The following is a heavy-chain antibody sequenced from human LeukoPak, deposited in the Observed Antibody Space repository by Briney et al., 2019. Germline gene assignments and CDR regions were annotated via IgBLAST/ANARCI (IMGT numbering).Heavy chain of an antibody. V-gene: IGHV3-20*04. Sequence: GGSLRLSCAASGFSFDDYGLTWVRQAPGKGLEWVSGINWNGDSTDYADSVKGRFTISRDNAKNSLYLQMNSLRAEDTALYYCARDLRVFITASFDSWGQGTRVTVSS. CDR1: GFSFDDYG. CDR3: ARDLRVFITASFDS. CDR2: INWNGDST. J-gene: IGHJ4*02. D-gene: IGHD3-22*01.